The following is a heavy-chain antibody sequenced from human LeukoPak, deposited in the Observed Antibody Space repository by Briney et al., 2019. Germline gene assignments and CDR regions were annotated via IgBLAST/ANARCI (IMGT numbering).Heavy chain of an antibody. J-gene: IGHJ4*02. Sequence: GASVKVSRKVSGYTLTELSMHWVRQAPGKGLEWMGGFDPEDGETIYAQKFQGRVTMTEDTSTDTAYMELSSLRSEDTAVYYCASLRAAAGTFDYWGQGTLVTVSS. CDR3: ASLRAAAGTFDY. CDR2: FDPEDGET. D-gene: IGHD6-13*01. CDR1: GYTLTELS. V-gene: IGHV1-24*01.